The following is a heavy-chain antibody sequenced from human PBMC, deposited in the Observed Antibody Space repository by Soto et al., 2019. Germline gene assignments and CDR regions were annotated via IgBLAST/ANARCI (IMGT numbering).Heavy chain of an antibody. CDR3: AKVIDTAMAIEVLYYYYYGMDV. CDR1: GFTFSSYA. D-gene: IGHD5-18*01. J-gene: IGHJ6*02. Sequence: EVQLLESGGGLVQPGGSLRLSCAASGFTFSSYAMSWVRQAPGKGLEWVSAISGSGGSTYYADSVKGRFTISRDNSKNTLYLQMNSLRAEDTAVYYCAKVIDTAMAIEVLYYYYYGMDVWGQGTTVTVSS. V-gene: IGHV3-23*01. CDR2: ISGSGGST.